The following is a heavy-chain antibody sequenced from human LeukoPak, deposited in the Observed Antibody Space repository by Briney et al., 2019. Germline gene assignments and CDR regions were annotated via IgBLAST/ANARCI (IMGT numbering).Heavy chain of an antibody. V-gene: IGHV4-59*01. Sequence: PSETLSLTCTVSGGSISSYYWSWIRQPPGKGLEWIGYIYYSGSTIYNPSLKSRVTISVDTSKNQFSLKLSSVTAADTAVYYCAREPRYSDWGAFDIRGQGTMVTVSS. CDR3: AREPRYSDWGAFDI. CDR2: IYYSGST. J-gene: IGHJ3*02. D-gene: IGHD5-18*01. CDR1: GGSISSYY.